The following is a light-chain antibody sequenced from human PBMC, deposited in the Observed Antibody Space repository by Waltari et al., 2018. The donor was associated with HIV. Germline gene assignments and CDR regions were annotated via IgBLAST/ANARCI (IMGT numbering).Light chain of an antibody. V-gene: IGKV3-11*01. CDR3: QQRNSWPPDVT. J-gene: IGKJ3*01. CDR1: QSVSSY. CDR2: DAS. Sequence: EIVLTQSPAILSSTTGERVTLSCRASQSVSSYLAWYQQKPGQAPRLLMYDASNRATGIPARFSGSGSGKDFTLTISSLEPEDFAVYYCQQRNSWPPDVTFGPGTKVDIK.